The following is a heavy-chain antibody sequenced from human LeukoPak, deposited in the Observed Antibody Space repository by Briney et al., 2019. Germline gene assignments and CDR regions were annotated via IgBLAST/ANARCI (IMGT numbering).Heavy chain of an antibody. Sequence: GASVKVPCKASGYTFTGYYMHWVRQAPGQGLEWMGIINPSGGSTSYAQKFQGRVTMTRDTSTSTVYMELSSLRSEDTAVYYCARLSSGYYFDYWGQGTLVTVSS. CDR1: GYTFTGYY. CDR3: ARLSSGYYFDY. CDR2: INPSGGST. D-gene: IGHD3-22*01. V-gene: IGHV1-46*01. J-gene: IGHJ4*02.